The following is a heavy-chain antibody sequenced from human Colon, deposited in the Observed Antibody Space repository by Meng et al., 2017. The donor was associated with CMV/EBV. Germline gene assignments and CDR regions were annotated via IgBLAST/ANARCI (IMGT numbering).Heavy chain of an antibody. D-gene: IGHD3-3*01. V-gene: IGHV3-15*07. J-gene: IGHJ6*02. CDR3: STTYQAFWSGYLTYHMDV. CDR2: IKSEDDGGSI. CDR1: NDW. Sequence: NDWMNWVRQGPGKGLEWVGRIKSEDDGGSIDYAAPVKGRFTISRDDSKDMLFLQMNSLKTEDTAVYYCSTTYQAFWSGYLTYHMDVWGQGTTVTVSS.